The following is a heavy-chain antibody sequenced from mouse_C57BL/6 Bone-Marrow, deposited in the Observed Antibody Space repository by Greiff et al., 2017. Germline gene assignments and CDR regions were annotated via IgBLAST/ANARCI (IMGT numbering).Heavy chain of an antibody. J-gene: IGHJ1*03. CDR1: GFTFSDYY. CDR2: ISNGGGST. Sequence: EVQLVASGGGLVQPGGSLKLSCAASGFTFSDYYMYWVRQTPEKRLEWVAYISNGGGSTYYPDTVKGRFTISRDNAKNTLYLQMSRLKSEDTAMYYCARRGDFDVWGTGTTVTVSS. V-gene: IGHV5-12*01. CDR3: ARRGDFDV.